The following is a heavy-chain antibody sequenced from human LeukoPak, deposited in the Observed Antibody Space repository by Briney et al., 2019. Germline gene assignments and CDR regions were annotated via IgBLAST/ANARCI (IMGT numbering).Heavy chain of an antibody. J-gene: IGHJ6*03. D-gene: IGHD6-13*01. Sequence: PGGSLRLSCAASGFTFSSYWMSWVRQAPGKGLEWVANIKQDGSEKYCVDSVKGRFTISRDNAKNSLYLQMNSLRAEDTAVYYCARDGSSSWYNYYYYYMDVWGKGTTVTVSS. CDR2: IKQDGSEK. V-gene: IGHV3-7*01. CDR3: ARDGSSSWYNYYYYYMDV. CDR1: GFTFSSYW.